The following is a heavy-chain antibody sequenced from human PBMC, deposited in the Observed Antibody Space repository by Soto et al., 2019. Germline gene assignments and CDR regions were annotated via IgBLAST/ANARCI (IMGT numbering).Heavy chain of an antibody. Sequence: GGSLRLSCAASGFTFSSYWMSWVRQAPGKGLEWVANIKQDGSVKFYVDSVKGRFTISRDNAKNSLYLQMNSLRAEDTAVYYCASWLKTSGWYVLLEGSFDYWGQGTLVTVSS. CDR2: IKQDGSVK. CDR3: ASWLKTSGWYVLLEGSFDY. CDR1: GFTFSSYW. J-gene: IGHJ4*02. V-gene: IGHV3-7*01. D-gene: IGHD6-19*01.